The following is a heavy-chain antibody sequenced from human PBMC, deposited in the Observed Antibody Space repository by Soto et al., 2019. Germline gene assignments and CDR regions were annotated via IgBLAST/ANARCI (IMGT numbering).Heavy chain of an antibody. CDR2: INHSGST. V-gene: IGHV4-34*01. J-gene: IGHJ6*03. CDR1: GGSFSGYY. CDR3: ARSSGSPKWYYYYYMDV. D-gene: IGHD3-10*01. Sequence: SETLSLTCAVYGGSFSGYYWSWIRQPLGKGLEWIGEINHSGSTNYNPSLKSRVTISLDTSKNQFSLKLSSVTAADTAVYYCARSSGSPKWYYYYYMDVWGKGTTVTVSS.